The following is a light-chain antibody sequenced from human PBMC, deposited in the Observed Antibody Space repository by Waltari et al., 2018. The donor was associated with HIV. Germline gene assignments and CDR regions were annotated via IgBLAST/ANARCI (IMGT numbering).Light chain of an antibody. CDR3: QQYATSPRT. CDR2: DAS. V-gene: IGKV3-20*01. J-gene: IGKJ1*01. Sequence: ENVLTQSPGTLSLSPGERATLSCRASQSVGSNYLAWYQQKPGQAPRLLIYDASSRATGIPDRFSGSGSGTDFTLTISRLEPEDFAVYYCQQYATSPRTLGQGTKVEI. CDR1: QSVGSNY.